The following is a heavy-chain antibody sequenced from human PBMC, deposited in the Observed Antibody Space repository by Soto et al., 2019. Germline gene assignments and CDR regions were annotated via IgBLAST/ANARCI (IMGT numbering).Heavy chain of an antibody. V-gene: IGHV3-33*01. CDR2: IWYDGSNK. J-gene: IGHJ4*02. Sequence: PGGSLRLSCAASGFTFSSYGMHWVRQAPGKGLEWVAVIWYDGSNKYYADSVKGRFTISRDNSKNTLYLQMNSLRAEDKAVYYCARDRATVVRGLDYWGQGTLVTVSS. CDR3: ARDRATVVRGLDY. CDR1: GFTFSSYG. D-gene: IGHD4-17*01.